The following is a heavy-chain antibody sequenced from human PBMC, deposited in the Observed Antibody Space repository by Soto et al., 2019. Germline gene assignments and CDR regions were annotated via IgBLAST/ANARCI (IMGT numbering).Heavy chain of an antibody. V-gene: IGHV4-34*01. D-gene: IGHD6-19*01. CDR3: ARVGSSGWRY. CDR2: INHSGST. J-gene: IGHJ4*02. CDR1: GGSFSGYY. Sequence: QVQLQQWGAGLLKPSETLSLTCAVYGGSFSGYYWSWIRQPPGKGLEWIGEINHSGSTNYNPSLKSRVTISVDTSKNKFSLKLSSVTAADTAVYYCARVGSSGWRYWGQGTLVTVSS.